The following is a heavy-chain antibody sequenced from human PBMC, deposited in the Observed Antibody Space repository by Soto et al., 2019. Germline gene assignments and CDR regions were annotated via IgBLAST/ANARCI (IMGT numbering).Heavy chain of an antibody. CDR1: GGSISSGDYY. Sequence: KASETLSLTCTVSGGSISSGDYYWSWIRQPPGKGLEWIGYIYYSGSTYYNPSLKSRVTISVDTSKNQFSLKLSSVTAADTAVYYCARGFYGSGSYYRAYYYYYGMDVWGQGTTVTVSS. CDR3: ARGFYGSGSYYRAYYYYYGMDV. V-gene: IGHV4-30-4*01. CDR2: IYYSGST. J-gene: IGHJ6*02. D-gene: IGHD3-10*01.